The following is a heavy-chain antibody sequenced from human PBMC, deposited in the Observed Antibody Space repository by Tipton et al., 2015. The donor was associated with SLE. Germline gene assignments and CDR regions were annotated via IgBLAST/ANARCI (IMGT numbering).Heavy chain of an antibody. CDR1: GGSISGGAYY. CDR3: ARHTWNFISHYYIGMDV. J-gene: IGHJ6*02. Sequence: TLSLTCILSGGSISGGAYYWSWIRQSAGEGLEWIGHISSSGNTNYNPSLKSRVTISVDTSKMQFSLKLGSVTAADTALYYCARHTWNFISHYYIGMDVWGQGTTVTVSS. V-gene: IGHV4-61*09. CDR2: ISSSGNT. D-gene: IGHD1-7*01.